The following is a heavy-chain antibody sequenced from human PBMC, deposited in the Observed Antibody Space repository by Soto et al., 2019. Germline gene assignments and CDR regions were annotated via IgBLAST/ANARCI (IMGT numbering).Heavy chain of an antibody. CDR2: IKQDGSEK. V-gene: IGHV3-7*01. Sequence: GGSLRLSCAASGFTFSSYWMSWVRQAPGKGLEWVANIKQDGSEKYYVDSVKGRFTISRDNAKNSLYLQMNSLRAEDTAVYYCARGGRILEWLLSGYYYYMDVWGKGTTVTVSS. J-gene: IGHJ6*03. D-gene: IGHD3-3*01. CDR1: GFTFSSYW. CDR3: ARGGRILEWLLSGYYYYMDV.